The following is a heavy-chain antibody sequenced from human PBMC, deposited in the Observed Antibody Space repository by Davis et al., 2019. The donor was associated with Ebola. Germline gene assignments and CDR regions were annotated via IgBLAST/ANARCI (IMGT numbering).Heavy chain of an antibody. J-gene: IGHJ6*02. CDR3: ARDNDDSSGYYYYYYGMDV. Sequence: PGGSLRLSCAASGFTFSDYYMSWIRQAPGKGLEWVSYISSSSSTIYYADSVKGRFTISRDNAKNSLYLQMNSLRDEDTAVYYCARDNDDSSGYYYYYYGMDVWGQGTTVTVSS. CDR1: GFTFSDYY. D-gene: IGHD3-22*01. CDR2: ISSSSSTI. V-gene: IGHV3-11*04.